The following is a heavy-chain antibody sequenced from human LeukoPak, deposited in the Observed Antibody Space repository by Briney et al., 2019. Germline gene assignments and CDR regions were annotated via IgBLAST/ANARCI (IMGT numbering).Heavy chain of an antibody. CDR3: AREGIAVAGTPEDYGMDV. J-gene: IGHJ6*02. D-gene: IGHD6-19*01. CDR2: ISSSSSCT. CDR1: GFTFSDYY. Sequence: GGSLRLSCAASGFTFSDYYMSWIRQAPGKGLEWVSYISSSSSCTNYADSVKGRFTISRDNAKNSLYLQMNSLRAEDTAVYYCAREGIAVAGTPEDYGMDVWGQGTTVTVSS. V-gene: IGHV3-11*05.